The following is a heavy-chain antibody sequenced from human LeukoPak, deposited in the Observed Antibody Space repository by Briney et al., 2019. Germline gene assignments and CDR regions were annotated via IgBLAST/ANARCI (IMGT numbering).Heavy chain of an antibody. CDR3: ATDRGIAAAGTLGYYGMDV. CDR1: GYTLTELS. CDR2: FDPEDGET. V-gene: IGHV1-24*01. Sequence: ASVKVSCKVSGYTLTELSMHWVRQAPGKGLEWMGGFDPEDGETIYAQKFQGRVTMTEDTSTDTAYMELSSLRSEDTAVYYCATDRGIAAAGTLGYYGMDVWGQGTTATVSS. J-gene: IGHJ6*02. D-gene: IGHD6-13*01.